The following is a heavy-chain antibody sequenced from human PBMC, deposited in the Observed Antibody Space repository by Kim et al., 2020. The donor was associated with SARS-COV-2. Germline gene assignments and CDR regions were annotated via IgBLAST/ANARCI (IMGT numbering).Heavy chain of an antibody. Sequence: GGSLRLSCTVSGFTFSNYWMSWVRQTPGKGMELVTNIRKDGSHKNYVDSVKGRFTISRDNAKNSLYLQMDNLRGEDTAIYYCARDVGIGIYDYWGQGTVV. V-gene: IGHV3-7*03. CDR1: GFTFSNYW. CDR2: IRKDGSHK. CDR3: ARDVGIGIYDY. J-gene: IGHJ4*02. D-gene: IGHD1-20*01.